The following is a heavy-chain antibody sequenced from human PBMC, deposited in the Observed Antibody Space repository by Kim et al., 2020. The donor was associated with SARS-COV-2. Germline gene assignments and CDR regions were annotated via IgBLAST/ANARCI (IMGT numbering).Heavy chain of an antibody. CDR3: ARDERDSSGWYNWFDP. CDR2: IYYSGST. J-gene: IGHJ5*02. CDR1: GGSISSYY. D-gene: IGHD6-19*01. Sequence: SETLSLTCTVSGGSISSYYWSWIRQPPGKGLEWIGYIYYSGSTNYNPSLKSRVTISVDTSKNQFSLKLSSVTAADTAVYYCARDERDSSGWYNWFDPWGQGTLVTVSS. V-gene: IGHV4-59*13.